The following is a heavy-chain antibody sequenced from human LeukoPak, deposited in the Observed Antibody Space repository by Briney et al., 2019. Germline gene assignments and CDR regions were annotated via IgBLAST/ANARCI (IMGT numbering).Heavy chain of an antibody. D-gene: IGHD6-19*01. V-gene: IGHV1-2*02. Sequence: ASVKVSCKASGYTFTGYYMHWVRQAPGQGLEWMGWINPNSGGTNYAQKFQGRVTMTRDTSISTAYMELSRLRSDDTAAYYCARDYEYSSGWYEVDYWGQGTLVTVSS. CDR3: ARDYEYSSGWYEVDY. J-gene: IGHJ4*02. CDR2: INPNSGGT. CDR1: GYTFTGYY.